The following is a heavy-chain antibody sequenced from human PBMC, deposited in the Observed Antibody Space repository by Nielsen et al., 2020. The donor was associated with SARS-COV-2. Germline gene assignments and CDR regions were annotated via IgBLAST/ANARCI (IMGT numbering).Heavy chain of an antibody. Sequence: GESLKISCAASGFTFSSYGMHWVRQAPGKGLEWVAVIWYDGSNKYYADSVKGRFTISRDNSKNTLYLQMNSLRAEDTAVYYCARGSHYYDSSGHTLDYWGQGTLVTVSS. J-gene: IGHJ4*02. CDR2: IWYDGSNK. V-gene: IGHV3-33*01. D-gene: IGHD3-22*01. CDR3: ARGSHYYDSSGHTLDY. CDR1: GFTFSSYG.